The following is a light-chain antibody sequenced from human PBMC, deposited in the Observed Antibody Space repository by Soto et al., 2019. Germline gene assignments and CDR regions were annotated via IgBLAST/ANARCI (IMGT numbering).Light chain of an antibody. V-gene: IGKV1-39*01. J-gene: IGKJ5*01. CDR3: QQSQSANT. Sequence: DIQLTQSPSSLSASVGESVTITCRASQNINNYLNWYQQRPGKAPKLLIYGASNLQNGVPSRFSGSGSGTDFTLFISNLQPEDFATYYCQQSQSANTFGHGTRLDIK. CDR1: QNINNY. CDR2: GAS.